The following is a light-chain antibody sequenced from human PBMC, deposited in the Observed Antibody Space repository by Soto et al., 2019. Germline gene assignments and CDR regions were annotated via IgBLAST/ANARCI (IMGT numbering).Light chain of an antibody. CDR3: QQYGSSPRIT. V-gene: IGKV3-20*01. CDR2: GAS. CDR1: QSVSSSY. Sequence: LVLTQSQATLSLSPGERATLSCRASQSVSSSYLAWYQQKPGQAPRLLIYGASSRATGIPDRFSGSGSGTDFTLTISRLEPEDFAVYYCQQYGSSPRITFGQGTRLEIK. J-gene: IGKJ5*01.